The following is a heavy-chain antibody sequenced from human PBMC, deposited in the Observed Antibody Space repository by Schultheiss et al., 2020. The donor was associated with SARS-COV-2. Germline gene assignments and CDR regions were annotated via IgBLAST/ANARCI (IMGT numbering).Heavy chain of an antibody. CDR2: IYYSGST. D-gene: IGHD6-6*01. CDR1: GGSISSGGYY. Sequence: SETLSLTCTVSGGSISSGGYYWSWIRQPPGKGLEWIGYIYYSGSTNYNPSLKSRVTISVDTSKNQFSLKLSSVTAADTAVYYCARGRSSSAPHYGMDVWGQGTTVTVSS. V-gene: IGHV4-61*08. CDR3: ARGRSSSAPHYGMDV. J-gene: IGHJ6*02.